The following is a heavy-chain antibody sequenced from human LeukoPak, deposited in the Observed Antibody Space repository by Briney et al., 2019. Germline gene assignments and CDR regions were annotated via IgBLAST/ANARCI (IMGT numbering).Heavy chain of an antibody. D-gene: IGHD2-15*01. Sequence: NPSETLSLTCAVSGGSISSGYWWCWVRQPPMKGLEWIGEIIDSGSTNYNPSLKGRITISLDKTKNQFSLNVNSVTAADTAVYYCATYGPTSGGYTFEYWGQGILVTVSS. CDR3: ATYGPTSGGYTFEY. CDR2: IIDSGST. CDR1: GGSISSGYW. J-gene: IGHJ4*02. V-gene: IGHV4-4*02.